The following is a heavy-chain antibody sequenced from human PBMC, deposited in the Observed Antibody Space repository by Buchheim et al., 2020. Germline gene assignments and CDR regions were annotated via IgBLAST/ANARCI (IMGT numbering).Heavy chain of an antibody. Sequence: EVQLVESGGGLVKPGGSLRLSCAASGFTFSSYSMNWVRQAPGKGLEWVSSISSSSYIYYADSVKGRFTISRDNAKNSLYLQMNSLRAEDTAVYYCARAILELGPYYYGMDVWGQGTT. CDR3: ARAILELGPYYYGMDV. J-gene: IGHJ6*02. CDR2: ISSSSYI. V-gene: IGHV3-21*01. CDR1: GFTFSSYS. D-gene: IGHD5-24*01.